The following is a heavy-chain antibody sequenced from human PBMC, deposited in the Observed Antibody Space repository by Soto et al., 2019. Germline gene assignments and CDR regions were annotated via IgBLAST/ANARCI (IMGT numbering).Heavy chain of an antibody. CDR3: SLGMFMDV. V-gene: IGHV4-31*03. J-gene: IGHJ6*03. CDR2: IDYSGTT. D-gene: IGHD7-27*01. CDR1: GVSLSSSGHW. Sequence: SETLSLTCTVSGVSLSSSGHWWNWVRQHPGKGLEWIGYIDYSGTTHYNPSLKNRVVMSIDPSKNQFSLNVNSVTAADTALYFCSLGMFMDVWGRGTTVTVS.